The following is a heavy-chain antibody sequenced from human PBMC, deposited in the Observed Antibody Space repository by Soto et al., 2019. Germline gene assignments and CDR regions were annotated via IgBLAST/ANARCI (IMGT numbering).Heavy chain of an antibody. CDR3: ARGNHRWLQLWYFDL. V-gene: IGHV1-69*12. CDR1: GGTFSNYP. CDR2: IIPIFGTV. D-gene: IGHD5-12*01. J-gene: IGHJ2*01. Sequence: QVQLVQSGAEVKKPGSSVKVSCKASGGTFSNYPISWVRQAPGQGLEWMGGIIPIFGTVNYAQKFQGRVTIPADGATSPAYMGLSSLRSEDTGVYYCARGNHRWLQLWYFDLWGRGTLVTVSS.